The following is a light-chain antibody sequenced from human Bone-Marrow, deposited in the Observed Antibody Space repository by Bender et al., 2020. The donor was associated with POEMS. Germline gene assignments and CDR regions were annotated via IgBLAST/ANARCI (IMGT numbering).Light chain of an antibody. Sequence: QSALTQPASVSGSPGQSITMSCTGTSSDVGSYNLVSWYQQHPGKAPQLIIYEVNKRPSGVSNRFSGSKSGNTASLTISGLQAEDEGDYYCQSYDNSLGGWVFGGGTKLTVL. CDR2: EVN. CDR3: QSYDNSLGGWV. J-gene: IGLJ3*02. CDR1: SSDVGSYNL. V-gene: IGLV2-23*02.